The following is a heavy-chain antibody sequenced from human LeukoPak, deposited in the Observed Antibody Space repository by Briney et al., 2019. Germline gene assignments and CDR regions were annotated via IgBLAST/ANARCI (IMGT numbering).Heavy chain of an antibody. J-gene: IGHJ4*02. D-gene: IGHD5-24*01. CDR3: ARERDGRFFDY. CDR2: INQGGSEK. CDR1: GLTFRSYW. V-gene: IGHV3-7*01. Sequence: GGSLRLSCAVSGLTFRSYWMSWVRQAPGKGLEWVANINQGGSEKYFVESVSGRFTVSRDNAKNLLHLQMDTLRADDTAVYYCARERDGRFFDYWGQGTLVTVSS.